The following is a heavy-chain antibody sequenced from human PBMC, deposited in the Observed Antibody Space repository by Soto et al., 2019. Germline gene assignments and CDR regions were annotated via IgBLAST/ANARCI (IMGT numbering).Heavy chain of an antibody. V-gene: IGHV3-53*01. J-gene: IGHJ4*02. Sequence: GGSLRLSCAASGFTVSSNYMRWVRQAPGKGLEGVSVIYSAGKRYYGDSVRGRYTDSRDNSKNKLYLQMNSMRADDTAVYYFTRERGSGWYYFDYWGQGTLVTGSS. CDR3: TRERGSGWYYFDY. CDR1: GFTVSSNY. D-gene: IGHD6-19*01. CDR2: IYSAGKR.